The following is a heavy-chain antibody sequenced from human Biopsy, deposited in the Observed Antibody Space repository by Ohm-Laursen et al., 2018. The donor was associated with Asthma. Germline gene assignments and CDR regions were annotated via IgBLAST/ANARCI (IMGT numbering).Heavy chain of an antibody. Sequence: TQTLTLTRTFSGFSLSKSGVGVGWIRLPPREAPDWLALIYWNGDTHYNPALRSRLTITKDTSRKQVVLAMSNMDTVDIGTYFCARAERRVEFSYFDNWGLGTLVYVSS. CDR1: GFSLSKSGVG. J-gene: IGHJ4*01. CDR2: IYWNGDT. V-gene: IGHV2-5*01. CDR3: ARAERRVEFSYFDN. D-gene: IGHD1-1*01.